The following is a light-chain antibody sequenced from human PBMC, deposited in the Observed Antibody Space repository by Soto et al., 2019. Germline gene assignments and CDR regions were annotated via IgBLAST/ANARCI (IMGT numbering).Light chain of an antibody. CDR2: DAS. J-gene: IGKJ1*01. V-gene: IGKV1-5*01. CDR1: RSVDLW. CDR3: QHYNSYPEA. Sequence: DIQMTQSPSNLAASVGDRVTLTCRASRSVDLWLAWYQQKTGKATKLLIYDASSLQSGVPSRFSGSGSGTEFTLTISSLQNDDFATYYCQHYNSYPEAFGQGTKVDIK.